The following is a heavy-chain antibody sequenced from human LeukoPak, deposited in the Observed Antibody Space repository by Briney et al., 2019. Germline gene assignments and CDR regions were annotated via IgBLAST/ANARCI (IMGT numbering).Heavy chain of an antibody. CDR1: GGSIRSYY. V-gene: IGHV4-59*01. CDR2: IYYIGST. Sequence: SETLSFTCTVSGGSIRSYYWSWIRQPPGKGLECIGYIYYIGSTNYNPSLKSRVTISLDTSKSQFSLKLTSVTPADTAVYYCARGGIVGSRTNWFDPWGQGILVTVSS. J-gene: IGHJ5*02. D-gene: IGHD1-26*01. CDR3: ARGGIVGSRTNWFDP.